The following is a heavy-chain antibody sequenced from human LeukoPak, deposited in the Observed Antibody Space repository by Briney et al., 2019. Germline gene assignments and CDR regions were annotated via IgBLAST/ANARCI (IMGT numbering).Heavy chain of an antibody. CDR2: IYSGGST. V-gene: IGHV3-53*01. D-gene: IGHD2/OR15-2a*01. CDR1: GFTVSSNY. Sequence: GGSLRLSYAASGFTVSSNYMSWVRQAPGKGLEWVSVIYSGGSTYYADSVKGRFTISRDNSKNTLYLQMNSLRAEDTAVYYCARDEPSPDSTDLDYWGQGTLVTVSS. CDR3: ARDEPSPDSTDLDY. J-gene: IGHJ4*02.